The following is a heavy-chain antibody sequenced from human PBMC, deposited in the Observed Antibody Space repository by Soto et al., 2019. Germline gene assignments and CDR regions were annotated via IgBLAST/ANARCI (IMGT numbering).Heavy chain of an antibody. D-gene: IGHD1-26*01. CDR2: IGPESGAT. J-gene: IGHJ4*02. Sequence: ASVKVSCKTSGYTFSGHYIHWVRQAPQQGPEWMGEIGPESGATRYAEKFRGRVTMTMDTSITTVYMELSNLSPDDTAVYYCGRGRSGQIVIFYWGQGTPVTVSS. CDR3: GRGRSGQIVIFY. V-gene: IGHV1-2*02. CDR1: GYTFSGHY.